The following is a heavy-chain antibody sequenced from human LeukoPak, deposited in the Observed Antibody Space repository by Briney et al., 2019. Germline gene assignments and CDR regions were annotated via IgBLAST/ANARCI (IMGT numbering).Heavy chain of an antibody. D-gene: IGHD6-13*01. CDR1: GFTFSSYG. Sequence: GGSLRLSCAASGFTFSSYGMHWVRQAPGKGLEWVAVISYDGSNKYYADSVKGRFTISRDNSKNTLYLQMNSLRAEDTAVYYCATGGSSSWYSYWGQGTLVTVSS. J-gene: IGHJ4*02. CDR3: ATGGSSSWYSY. V-gene: IGHV3-30*03. CDR2: ISYDGSNK.